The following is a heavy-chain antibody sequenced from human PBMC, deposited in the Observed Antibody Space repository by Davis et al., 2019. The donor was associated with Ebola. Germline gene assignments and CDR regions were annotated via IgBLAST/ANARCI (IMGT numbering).Heavy chain of an antibody. CDR1: GGSISSYY. Sequence: SETLSLTCTVSGGSISSYYWSWIRQPPGKGLEWIGYIYYSGSTNYNPSLKSRVTISVDTSKNQFSLKLSSVTAADTAVYYCARGLFYDYVWGSYRNDAFDIWGQGTMVTVSS. J-gene: IGHJ3*02. D-gene: IGHD3-16*02. CDR3: ARGLFYDYVWGSYRNDAFDI. CDR2: IYYSGST. V-gene: IGHV4-59*12.